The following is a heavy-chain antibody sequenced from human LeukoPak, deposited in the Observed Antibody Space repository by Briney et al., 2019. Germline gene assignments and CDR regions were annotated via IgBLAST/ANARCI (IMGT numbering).Heavy chain of an antibody. J-gene: IGHJ4*02. D-gene: IGHD3-22*01. Sequence: SVKVSCTASGGTFSSYAISWVRQASGQGLEWMGGIIPIFGTANYAQKFQGRVTITADESTSTAYMELSSLRSEDTAVYYCARGDSSGYSILFPFDYWGQGTLVTVSS. CDR3: ARGDSSGYSILFPFDY. CDR2: IIPIFGTA. CDR1: GGTFSSYA. V-gene: IGHV1-69*01.